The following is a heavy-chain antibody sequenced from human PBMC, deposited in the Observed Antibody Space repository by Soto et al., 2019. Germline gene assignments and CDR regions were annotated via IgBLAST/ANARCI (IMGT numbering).Heavy chain of an antibody. CDR2: VVGSTGPSAST. CDR3: ARHVGGTNWHFDL. D-gene: IGHD2-8*01. V-gene: IGHV4-59*08. J-gene: IGHJ2*01. Sequence: QVQLQESGPGLVKPSETLSLTCTVSGDSISGKFWSWVRQPSGRGPEWLGYVYVVGSTGPSASTYYNPSLKSRITMSADSSKNQVSLKVTSVTAADTAMYYCARHVGGTNWHFDLWGRGVLVTVSS. CDR1: GDSISGKF.